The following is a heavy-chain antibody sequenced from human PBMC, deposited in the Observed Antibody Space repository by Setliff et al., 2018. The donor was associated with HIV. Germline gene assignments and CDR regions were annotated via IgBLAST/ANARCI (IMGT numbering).Heavy chain of an antibody. CDR1: GYTLTELS. CDR2: FDPEDGET. J-gene: IGHJ1*01. CDR3: ATDPGYSSTWYSESFQH. V-gene: IGHV1-24*01. D-gene: IGHD6-13*01. Sequence: ASVKVSCKISGYTLTELSIHWVRQAPGKGLEWMANFDPEDGETFYAQKFQGRLTTTEDTSTDTAYMELSSLRSDDTAMYYCATDPGYSSTWYSESFQHWGQGTVVTV.